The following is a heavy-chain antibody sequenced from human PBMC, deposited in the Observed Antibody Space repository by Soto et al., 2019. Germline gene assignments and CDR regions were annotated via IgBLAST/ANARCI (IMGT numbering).Heavy chain of an antibody. Sequence: GASVKVSCKASGGTFSSYAISWVRQAPGQGLEWMGGIIPIFGTANYAQKFQGRVTITADESTSTAYMELSSLRSEDTAVYYCARRMQPFLQLYRNNWFDPWGQGTLVTVSS. V-gene: IGHV1-69*13. CDR1: GGTFSSYA. J-gene: IGHJ5*02. CDR3: ARRMQPFLQLYRNNWFDP. CDR2: IIPIFGTA. D-gene: IGHD5-18*01.